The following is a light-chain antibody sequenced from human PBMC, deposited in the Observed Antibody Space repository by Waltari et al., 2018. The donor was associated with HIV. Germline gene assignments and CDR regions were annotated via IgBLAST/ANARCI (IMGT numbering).Light chain of an antibody. CDR3: QQTKSFPLT. Sequence: DIQLTQSPSLLSASVGDRVIITCRASQDISSHLAWYPPKPGKAPQLLIYTQGLINPAFNLQSGVPSRFSDSGSGTEYTLTISSLQPEDFATYYCQQTKSFPLTFGAGTKVEI. CDR1: QDISSH. J-gene: IGKJ4*01. CDR2: TQGLINPAF. V-gene: IGKV1-9*01.